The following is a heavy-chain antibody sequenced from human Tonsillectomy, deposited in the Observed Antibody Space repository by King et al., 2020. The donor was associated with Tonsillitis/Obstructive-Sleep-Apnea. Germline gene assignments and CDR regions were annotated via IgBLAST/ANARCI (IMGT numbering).Heavy chain of an antibody. CDR2: ISGSGGST. CDR3: AKAQDYFGSGSYYALHI. CDR1: GFTFSSYA. J-gene: IGHJ3*02. V-gene: IGHV3-23*04. D-gene: IGHD3-10*01. Sequence: VQLVESGGGLVQPGGSLRLSCAASGFTFSSYAMKWVRQDPGEGLEWVSGISGSGGSTYQDGSVKGRVTISRDNSKKTLHLQMNSLRAEDTAVYYCAKAQDYFGSGSYYALHIWGQGTMVTVSS.